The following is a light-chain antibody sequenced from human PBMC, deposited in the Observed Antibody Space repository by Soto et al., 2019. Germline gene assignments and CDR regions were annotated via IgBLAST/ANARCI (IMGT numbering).Light chain of an antibody. J-gene: IGKJ4*01. V-gene: IGKV3-15*01. CDR3: QQYSHWPLT. CDR1: QNVYNN. CDR2: GAS. Sequence: EIVMTQSPATLSVSPGDRATLSCRATQNVYNNVAWYQQKPGQAPRLLIYGASTRATGFPARFSGSGSGTEFTLTIASLQSEDLGIYYCQQYSHWPLTFGGGTKVDNK.